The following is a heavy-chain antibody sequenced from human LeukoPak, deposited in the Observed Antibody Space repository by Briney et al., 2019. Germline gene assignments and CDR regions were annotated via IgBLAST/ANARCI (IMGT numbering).Heavy chain of an antibody. J-gene: IGHJ4*02. V-gene: IGHV3-13*01. Sequence: GGSLRLSCAASGFTFSSYDMHWVRQATGKGLEWVSAIGTAGDTYYPGSVKGRFTISRENAKNSLYLQMNSLRAEDTAVYYCASDGGPSTIDYWGQGTLVTVSS. CDR2: IGTAGDT. CDR3: ASDGGPSTIDY. CDR1: GFTFSSYD. D-gene: IGHD3-16*01.